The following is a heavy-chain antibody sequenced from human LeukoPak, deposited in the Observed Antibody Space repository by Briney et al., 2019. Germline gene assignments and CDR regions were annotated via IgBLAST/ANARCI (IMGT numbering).Heavy chain of an antibody. CDR2: IFSGGRT. J-gene: IGHJ2*01. V-gene: IGHV3-53*01. D-gene: IGHD5-18*01. Sequence: PGESLRLSCAASGFTVSSNYMSWVRQAPGKGLEWVAAIFSGGRTIYRDSVKGRFTISRDTSKNTLYLQMNSLRTEDTAVYYCARGGLYVNTAMIRQWYFHIWGRGTLVTVFS. CDR1: GFTVSSNY. CDR3: ARGGLYVNTAMIRQWYFHI.